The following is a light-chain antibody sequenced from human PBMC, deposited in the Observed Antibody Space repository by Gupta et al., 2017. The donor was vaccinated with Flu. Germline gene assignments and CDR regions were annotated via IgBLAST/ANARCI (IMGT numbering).Light chain of an antibody. CDR2: AAC. J-gene: IGKJ5*01. CDR3: QEYNSDPPLT. CDR1: QAICNS. Sequence: TQSPSSLSASVGDRVTSTCRASQAICNSLAWYKQKPGKVPKLLSYAACTLQAGVLSRFSGSGSGTYFPLTSSSRQPEDVATYYCQEYNSDPPLTFGQGTRLEIK. V-gene: IGKV1-27*01.